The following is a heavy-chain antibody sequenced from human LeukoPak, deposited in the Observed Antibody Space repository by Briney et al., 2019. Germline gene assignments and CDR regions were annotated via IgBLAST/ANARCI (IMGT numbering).Heavy chain of an antibody. D-gene: IGHD3-10*02. J-gene: IGHJ6*04. CDR3: AELGITMIGGV. V-gene: IGHV3-48*03. CDR1: GFIFSSYE. CDR2: ISSSGSTI. Sequence: GGSLRLSCAASGFIFSSYEMNWVRQAPGKGLEWVSYISSSGSTIYYADSVKGRFTIARDNAKNSLYLQMNSLRAEDTAVYYCAELGITMIGGVWGKGTTVTISS.